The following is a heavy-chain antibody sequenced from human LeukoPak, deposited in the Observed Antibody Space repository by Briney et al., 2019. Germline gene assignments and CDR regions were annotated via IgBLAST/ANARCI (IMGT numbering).Heavy chain of an antibody. CDR2: ISSSSSTI. V-gene: IGHV3-48*01. D-gene: IGHD2/OR15-2a*01. Sequence: GGSLRLSCAASGFTFSSYSMNWVRQAPGKGLEWVSYISSSSSTIYYADSVKGRFTISRDNAKNSLYLQMNSLRAEDTAVYYCARSGNNYYYYMDVWGKGTTVTVSS. J-gene: IGHJ6*03. CDR3: ARSGNNYYYYMDV. CDR1: GFTFSSYS.